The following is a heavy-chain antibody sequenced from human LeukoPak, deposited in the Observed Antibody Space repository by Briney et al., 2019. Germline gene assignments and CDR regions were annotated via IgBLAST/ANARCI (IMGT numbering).Heavy chain of an antibody. D-gene: IGHD6-13*01. CDR3: ARDRIAAAGLDY. J-gene: IGHJ4*02. CDR1: GGSISSYY. V-gene: IGHV4-59*01. Sequence: SETLSLTCTVSGGSISSYYWSWIRQPPGKGLEWIGYIYYSGSTNYNPSLKSRVTISVDTSKNQFSLKLSSVTAADTAVYYCARDRIAAAGLDYWAREPWSPSPQ. CDR2: IYYSGST.